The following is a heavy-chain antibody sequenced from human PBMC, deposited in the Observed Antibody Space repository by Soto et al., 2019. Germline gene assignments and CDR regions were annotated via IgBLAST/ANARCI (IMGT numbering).Heavy chain of an antibody. V-gene: IGHV3-33*01. CDR3: ARMSIAAAGGGGMDV. J-gene: IGHJ6*02. D-gene: IGHD6-13*01. Sequence: QVQLVESGGGVVQPGRSLRLSCAASGFTFSSYGMHWVRQAPGKGLGGVAVIGYDGSNKYYEDSVKGRFTISRDNSKNTLYLQMNSLRAEDTAVYYCARMSIAAAGGGGMDVWGQGTTVTVSS. CDR2: IGYDGSNK. CDR1: GFTFSSYG.